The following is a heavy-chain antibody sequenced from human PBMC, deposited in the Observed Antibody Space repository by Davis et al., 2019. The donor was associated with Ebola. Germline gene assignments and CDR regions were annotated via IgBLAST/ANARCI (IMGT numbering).Heavy chain of an antibody. Sequence: PSETLSLTCTVSGGSISSYYWSWIRQPPGKGLEWIGYIYYSGSTNYNPSLKSRVTMSVDTSKNQFSLKLSSVTAADTAVYYCAREGGHIVVVPAGGVDTAMVHDYWGQGTLVTVSS. J-gene: IGHJ4*02. CDR2: IYYSGST. CDR1: GGSISSYY. D-gene: IGHD2-2*01. V-gene: IGHV4-59*12. CDR3: AREGGHIVVVPAGGVDTAMVHDY.